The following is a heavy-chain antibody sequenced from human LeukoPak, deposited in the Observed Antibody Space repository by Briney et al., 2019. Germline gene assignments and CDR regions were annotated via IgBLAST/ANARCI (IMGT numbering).Heavy chain of an antibody. CDR2: IRYDGSNK. V-gene: IGHV3-30*02. CDR3: AKDPAALRGVVAFDI. CDR1: GFTFSSYG. Sequence: GGSLRLSCAASGFTFSSYGMHWVRQAPGKGLEWVAFIRYDGSNKYYADSVKGRFTISRDNSKSTLYLQMNSLRAEDTAVYYCAKDPAALRGVVAFDIWGQGTMVTVSS. J-gene: IGHJ3*02. D-gene: IGHD3-10*01.